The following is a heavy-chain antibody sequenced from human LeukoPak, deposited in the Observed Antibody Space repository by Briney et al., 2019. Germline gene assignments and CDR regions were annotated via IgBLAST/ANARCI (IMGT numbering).Heavy chain of an antibody. CDR1: GGSFSGYY. D-gene: IGHD3-9*01. J-gene: IGHJ3*02. CDR3: ARRSLGYDILTGYGDAFDI. V-gene: IGHV4-59*01. CDR2: IYYSGST. Sequence: SETLSLTCAVYGGSFSGYYWSWIRQPPGKGLEWIGYIYYSGSTNYNPSLKSRVTISVDTSKNQFSLKLSSVTAADTAVYYCARRSLGYDILTGYGDAFDIWGQGTMVTVSS.